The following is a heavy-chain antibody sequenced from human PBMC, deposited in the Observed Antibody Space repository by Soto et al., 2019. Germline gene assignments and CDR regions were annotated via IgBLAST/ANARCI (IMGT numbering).Heavy chain of an antibody. Sequence: SETLSLTCAISGDSVSSYSAAWNWIRQSPSGGLEWLGRTYYRSRFFSDYAESVKSRIIINPDTSKNQFSLQLKSVTPEDTAVYYCVRDRYSSSGWFDPWGQGTPVTVSS. CDR1: GDSVSSYSAA. CDR2: TYYRSRFFS. D-gene: IGHD3-10*01. V-gene: IGHV6-1*01. CDR3: VRDRYSSSGWFDP. J-gene: IGHJ5*02.